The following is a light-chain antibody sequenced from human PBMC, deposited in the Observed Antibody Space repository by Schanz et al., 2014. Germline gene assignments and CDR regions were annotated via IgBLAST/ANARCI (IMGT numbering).Light chain of an antibody. J-gene: IGKJ4*01. CDR3: QHYGSTPT. Sequence: EIVMTQSPATLSVSPGERATLSCRASQSVSSNLAWYQQKPGQAPRLLIYGASTRATGIPARFSGSGSGTEFTLTISSLQSEDFAVYYCQHYGSTPTFGGGTKVEIK. CDR2: GAS. V-gene: IGKV3-15*01. CDR1: QSVSSN.